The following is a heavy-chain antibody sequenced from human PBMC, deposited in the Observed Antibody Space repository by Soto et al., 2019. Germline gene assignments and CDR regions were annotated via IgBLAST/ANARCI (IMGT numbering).Heavy chain of an antibody. CDR2: INHSGST. Sequence: QVQLQQWGAGLLKPSETLSLTCAVYGGSFSGYYWSWIRQPPGKGLEWIGEINHSGSTNYNPSLKSRVTISVDTSKHQFSLKLCSVTAEDTAVYYCARGSPMDSSGWLPDYYYYGMDVWGQGTTVTVSS. CDR1: GGSFSGYY. V-gene: IGHV4-34*01. D-gene: IGHD6-19*01. J-gene: IGHJ6*02. CDR3: ARGSPMDSSGWLPDYYYYGMDV.